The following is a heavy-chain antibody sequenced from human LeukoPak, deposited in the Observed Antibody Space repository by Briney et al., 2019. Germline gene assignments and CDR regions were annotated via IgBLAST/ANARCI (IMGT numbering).Heavy chain of an antibody. D-gene: IGHD3-22*01. Sequence: PSETLSLTCTVSGDSISGCTHYWGWIRQPPGKGLEWIGYIYYSGSTYYNPSLKSRVTISVDTSKNQFSLKLSSVTAADTAVYYCARVLSYYYDSSGTHDAFDIWGQGTMVTVSS. V-gene: IGHV4-31*03. J-gene: IGHJ3*02. CDR3: ARVLSYYYDSSGTHDAFDI. CDR1: GDSISGCTHY. CDR2: IYYSGST.